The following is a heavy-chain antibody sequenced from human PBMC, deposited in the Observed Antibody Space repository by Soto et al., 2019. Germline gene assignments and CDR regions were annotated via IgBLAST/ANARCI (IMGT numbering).Heavy chain of an antibody. CDR1: GFSLTNSGVG. V-gene: IGHV2-5*01. J-gene: IGHJ5*02. CDR3: AHRQRDRAGSDSP. Sequence: QITLKESGPTLVKPTQTLPLTCTCSGFSLTNSGVGVSSIRQPPGKSLEWLALSDGNDDKRYSPSLKTRRVIAKDTSKNQVVSTMTSLEPVETATYYCAHRQRDRAGSDSPGGQGILVTVSS. D-gene: IGHD3-10*01. CDR2: SDGNDDK.